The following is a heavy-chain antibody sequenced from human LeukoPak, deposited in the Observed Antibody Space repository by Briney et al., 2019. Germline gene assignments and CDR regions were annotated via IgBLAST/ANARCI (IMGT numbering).Heavy chain of an antibody. CDR3: ARWPLWRDDILTGYFDY. J-gene: IGHJ4*02. CDR2: INAGNGNT. D-gene: IGHD3-9*01. V-gene: IGHV1-3*01. Sequence: ASVKVSCKASGYTFTSYAMHWVRQAPGQRLEWMGWINAGNGNTKYSQKFQGRVTITADESTSTAYMELSSLRSEDTAVYYCARWPLWRDDILTGYFDYWGQGTLVTVSS. CDR1: GYTFTSYA.